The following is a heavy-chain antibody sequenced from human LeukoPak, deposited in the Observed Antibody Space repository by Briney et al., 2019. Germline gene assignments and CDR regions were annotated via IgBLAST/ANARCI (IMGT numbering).Heavy chain of an antibody. CDR1: GGSISSSSYY. V-gene: IGHV4-39*07. J-gene: IGHJ3*02. D-gene: IGHD3-10*01. CDR2: IYYSGST. CDR3: ASLIRSAKNAFDI. Sequence: PSETLSLTCTVSGGSISSSSYYWGWIRQPPGKGLEWIGSIYYSGSTYYNPSLKSRVTISVDTSKNQFSLKLSSVTAADTAVYYCASLIRSAKNAFDIWGQGTMVTVSS.